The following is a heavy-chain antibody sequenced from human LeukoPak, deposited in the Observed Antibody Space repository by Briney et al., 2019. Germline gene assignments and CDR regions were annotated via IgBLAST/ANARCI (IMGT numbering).Heavy chain of an antibody. D-gene: IGHD1-26*01. V-gene: IGHV4-4*07. Sequence: SETLSLTCTVSGGSISSCYWSWIRQPAGKGLEWIGRIYTSGSTNYNPSLKSRVTMSVDTSKNQFSLKLSSVTAADTAVYYCARSHSHSGSYRFDYWGQGTLVTVSS. CDR1: GGSISSCY. CDR3: ARSHSHSGSYRFDY. CDR2: IYTSGST. J-gene: IGHJ4*02.